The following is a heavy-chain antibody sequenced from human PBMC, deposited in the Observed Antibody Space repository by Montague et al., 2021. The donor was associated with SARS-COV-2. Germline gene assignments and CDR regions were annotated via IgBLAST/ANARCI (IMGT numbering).Heavy chain of an antibody. V-gene: IGHV3-74*01. CDR3: TRGVGITIFGGLSFEGDYFYTMDV. CDR2: IDNDGSSS. CDR1: GFTFRSHW. J-gene: IGHJ6*02. D-gene: IGHD3-3*01. Sequence: SLRLSCAASGFTFRSHWMHWVRQVPEKGLVWVSRIDNDGSSSSYADSVKGRFTISRDNAKNTLDLQMNSLRVEDTAVYYCTRGVGITIFGGLSFEGDYFYTMDVWGQGTAVTVSS.